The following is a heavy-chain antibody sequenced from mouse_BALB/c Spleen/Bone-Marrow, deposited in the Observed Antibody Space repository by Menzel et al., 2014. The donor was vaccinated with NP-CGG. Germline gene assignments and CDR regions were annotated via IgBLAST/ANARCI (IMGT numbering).Heavy chain of an antibody. J-gene: IGHJ2*01. CDR3: ARGRWYY. Sequence: EVQLQQSEPALVKPGASVKISCKASGYTFTDYTLHWVKQSHGKSLGWIGGVNPNIGGTSYNQKFKGKASLTVNKSSTTAYMELRSLTSEDSAVYYCARGRWYYWGQGTTLTGSS. CDR2: VNPNIGGT. V-gene: IGHV1-22*01. CDR1: GYTFTDYT. D-gene: IGHD2-3*01.